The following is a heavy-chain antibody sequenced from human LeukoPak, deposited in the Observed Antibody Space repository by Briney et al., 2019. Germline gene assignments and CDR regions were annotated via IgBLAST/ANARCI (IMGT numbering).Heavy chain of an antibody. D-gene: IGHD1-26*01. CDR3: ARVSGHYSFDY. CDR2: IRKKANSYTT. CDR1: GFSFSDHY. J-gene: IGHJ4*02. Sequence: GGSLRLSCAASGFSFSDHYMDWVRQAPGKGLEWVDRIRKKANSYTTEYAASVKGRFTISRDDSKNSLYLQMNSLKTEDTAVYYCARVSGHYSFDYWGQGTLVTVSS. V-gene: IGHV3-72*01.